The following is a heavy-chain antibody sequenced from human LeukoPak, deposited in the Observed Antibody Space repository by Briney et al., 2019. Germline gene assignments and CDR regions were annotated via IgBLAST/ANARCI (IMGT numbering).Heavy chain of an antibody. V-gene: IGHV4-59*12. Sequence: SETLSLTCSVSGGSISPYFWSWIRQPPGKGLGWIGNIYYSGSTNYNPSLTSRVSMSVDLSKNQFSLKLSSVTAADTAVYYCARGPKDYYDSSGYNTSLPRGFADWGQGTLVTVSS. CDR2: IYYSGST. CDR3: ARGPKDYYDSSGYNTSLPRGFAD. CDR1: GGSISPYF. D-gene: IGHD3-22*01. J-gene: IGHJ4*02.